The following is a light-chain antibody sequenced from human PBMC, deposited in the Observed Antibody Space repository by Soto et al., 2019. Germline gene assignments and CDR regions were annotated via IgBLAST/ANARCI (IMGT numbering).Light chain of an antibody. CDR3: QQYNNWPPYT. J-gene: IGKJ2*01. Sequence: ETVMTQSPATLSVSPGERATLSCRASQRVSTTLAWYPQKPGQAPRLLIYRASPRATGIADRFRGRGFGTECTLTISGLQSEDLAVYICQQYNNWPPYTFGQGTKLQSK. CDR2: RAS. V-gene: IGKV3-15*01. CDR1: QRVSTT.